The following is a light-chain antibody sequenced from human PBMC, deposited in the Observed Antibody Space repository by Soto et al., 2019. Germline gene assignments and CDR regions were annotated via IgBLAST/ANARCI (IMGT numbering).Light chain of an antibody. CDR1: QSISTS. J-gene: IGKJ4*01. V-gene: IGKV1-5*01. CDR3: QQYHTLVT. Sequence: DVQLTQSPSTLSASVGDRVSFSCRASQSISTSLAWYQQRPGKAPKLLISDASSLEGGVPSRFRGSGSGTEFTLSISSLQPDDFMTYYCQQYHTLVTFGGGTKVDIK. CDR2: DAS.